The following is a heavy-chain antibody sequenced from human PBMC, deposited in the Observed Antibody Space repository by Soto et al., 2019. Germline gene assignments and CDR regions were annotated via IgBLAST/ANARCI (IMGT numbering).Heavy chain of an antibody. CDR2: ISSSSSTI. Sequence: GGSLRLSCAASGFTFSSYSMNWVRQAPGKGLEWVSYISSSSSTIYYADSVKGRFTISRDNAKNSLYLQMNSLRGEDTAVYYCASGIWFGELSLDYWGQGTLVTVSS. V-gene: IGHV3-48*01. CDR3: ASGIWFGELSLDY. J-gene: IGHJ4*02. D-gene: IGHD3-10*01. CDR1: GFTFSSYS.